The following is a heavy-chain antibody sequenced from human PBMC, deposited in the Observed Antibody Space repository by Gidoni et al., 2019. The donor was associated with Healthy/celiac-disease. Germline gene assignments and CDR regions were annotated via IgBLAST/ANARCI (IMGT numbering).Heavy chain of an antibody. CDR1: GGSISSSSYY. Sequence: QLQLQESGPGLVKPSETLSLTCTVSGGSISSSSYYWGWIRQPPGKGLEWIGSIYYSGSTYYNPSLKSRVTISVDTSKNQFSLKLSSVTAADTAVYYCARLRWFGENCFDYWGQGTLVTVSS. V-gene: IGHV4-39*01. J-gene: IGHJ4*02. CDR2: IYYSGST. D-gene: IGHD3-10*01. CDR3: ARLRWFGENCFDY.